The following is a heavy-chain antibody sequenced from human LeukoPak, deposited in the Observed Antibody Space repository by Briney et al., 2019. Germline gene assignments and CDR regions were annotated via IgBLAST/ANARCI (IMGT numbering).Heavy chain of an antibody. D-gene: IGHD5-12*01. Sequence: PSETLSLTCTVSGGSISSSSYYWGWVRQPPGKGLEWIGEIYHSGSTNYNPSLKSRVTISVDKSKNQFSLKLSSVTAADTAVYYCAARYSGYDYVQHYWGQRTLVTVSS. CDR2: IYHSGST. CDR3: AARYSGYDYVQHY. V-gene: IGHV4-39*07. CDR1: GGSISSSSYY. J-gene: IGHJ4*02.